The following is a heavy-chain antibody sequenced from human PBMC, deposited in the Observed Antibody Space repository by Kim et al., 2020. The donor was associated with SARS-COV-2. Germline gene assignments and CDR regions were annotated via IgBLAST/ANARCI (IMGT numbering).Heavy chain of an antibody. D-gene: IGHD6-13*01. V-gene: IGHV3-66*01. CDR2: IYSDGRT. Sequence: GGSLRLSCAASGFTVSSNYMSWVRQAPGKGLEWVSVIYSDGRTHYADSVKGRFTISRDNSKNTVYLQMNSLRAEDTAVYYCARDPAIAAAGTDYWGQGTL. CDR3: ARDPAIAAAGTDY. J-gene: IGHJ4*02. CDR1: GFTVSSNY.